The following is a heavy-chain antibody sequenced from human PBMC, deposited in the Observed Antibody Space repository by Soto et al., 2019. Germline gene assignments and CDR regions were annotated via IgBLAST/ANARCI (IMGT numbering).Heavy chain of an antibody. Sequence: PSETLSLTCAVYGGSFSGYYWSWIRQPPGKGLEWIGEINHSGSTNYNPSLKSRVTISVDTSKNQFSLKLSSVTAADTAVYYCARGGGVLRYFATNWFDPWGQGTLVTVSS. V-gene: IGHV4-34*01. J-gene: IGHJ5*02. D-gene: IGHD3-9*01. CDR1: GGSFSGYY. CDR2: INHSGST. CDR3: ARGGGVLRYFATNWFDP.